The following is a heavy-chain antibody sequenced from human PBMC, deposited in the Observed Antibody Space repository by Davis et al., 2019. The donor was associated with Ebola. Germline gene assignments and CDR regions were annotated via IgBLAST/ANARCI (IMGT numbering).Heavy chain of an antibody. V-gene: IGHV4-59*08. CDR2: IHGSGRT. Sequence: MPSETLSPTCTAPGGPISGFFWSWIRQSPGEGLEWIGYIHGSGRTSYNPSFKSRVTISLDTSKNQFSLKVGSVTAADTAVYYCVRHVRGYDWGQGIPVTVSS. CDR3: VRHVRGYD. J-gene: IGHJ4*02. D-gene: IGHD5-12*01. CDR1: GGPISGFF.